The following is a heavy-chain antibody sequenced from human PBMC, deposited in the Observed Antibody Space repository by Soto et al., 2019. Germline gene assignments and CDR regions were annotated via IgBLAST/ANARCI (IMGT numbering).Heavy chain of an antibody. V-gene: IGHV1-18*01. Sequence: HVQLVQSGGELKKPGASMKVSCNTSGYTFNTYFITWVRQAPGQGLEWMGWISPHNGNTNYAEKFQGRVTMTADTITKTAYMELRNLRIDDTAVYYCARDTGNSCDYWGQGTPVTVSS. J-gene: IGHJ4*02. CDR2: ISPHNGNT. CDR3: ARDTGNSCDY. CDR1: GYTFNTYF.